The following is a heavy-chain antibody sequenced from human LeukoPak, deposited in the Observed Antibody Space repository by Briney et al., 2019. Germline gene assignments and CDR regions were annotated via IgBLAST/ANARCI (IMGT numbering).Heavy chain of an antibody. Sequence: SETLSLTCTVSGGSISSGGYYWSWIRQHPGKGLEWIGYIYYSGSTYYNPSLKSRVTISVDTSKNQFSLKLSSVTAADTAVYYCARDGRGVGGSYRDSCFDYWGQGTLVTVSS. V-gene: IGHV4-31*03. CDR3: ARDGRGVGGSYRDSCFDY. CDR1: GGSISSGGYY. D-gene: IGHD1-26*01. J-gene: IGHJ4*02. CDR2: IYYSGST.